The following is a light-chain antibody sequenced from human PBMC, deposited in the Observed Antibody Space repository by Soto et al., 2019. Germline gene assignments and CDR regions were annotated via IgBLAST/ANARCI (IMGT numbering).Light chain of an antibody. J-gene: IGKJ3*01. CDR1: QSVSSSY. CDR2: DAS. V-gene: IGKV3-20*01. Sequence: EIVLTQSPGTLSLSPGEIATLSCRASQSVSSSYLAWYQQKPGQALRLLIYDASRATGIPDRFSGSGSGTDFTHTITILEPEDYAVYYCQHYGTSALFGPGTKVDI. CDR3: QHYGTSAL.